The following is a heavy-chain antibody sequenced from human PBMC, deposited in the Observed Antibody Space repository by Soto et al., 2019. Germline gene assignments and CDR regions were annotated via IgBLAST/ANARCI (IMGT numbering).Heavy chain of an antibody. CDR3: AKATATGGGAFDI. V-gene: IGHV3-23*01. CDR1: GFICSSYD. Sequence: GALRLSCAAAGFICSSYDMSWVRQAPGKGLEWVSTILVGGSTHYPDSVRGRFTISRDNSKNTVFLQMNSLTAGDTAVYYWAKATATGGGAFDICGQGTMVTVSS. D-gene: IGHD2-8*02. J-gene: IGHJ3*02. CDR2: ILVGGST.